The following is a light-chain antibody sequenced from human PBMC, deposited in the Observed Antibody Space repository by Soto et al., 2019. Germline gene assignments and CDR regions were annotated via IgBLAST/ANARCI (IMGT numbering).Light chain of an antibody. Sequence: EIVMTQSPATLSVSPGERATLFCRASQSVSSNLAWYQQKPGQAPRLLIYGASTRATGIPARFSGSGSGTEFTLTISSLQSEDFAVYYCQQYNNWPLGFTFGPGTKVDIK. CDR3: QQYNNWPLGFT. CDR2: GAS. V-gene: IGKV3-15*01. CDR1: QSVSSN. J-gene: IGKJ3*01.